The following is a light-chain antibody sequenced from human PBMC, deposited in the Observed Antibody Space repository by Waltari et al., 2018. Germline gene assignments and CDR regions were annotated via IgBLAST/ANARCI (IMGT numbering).Light chain of an antibody. V-gene: IGKV4-1*01. CDR3: QQYFSYPRT. Sequence: DIVMTQSPASLAVSLGDRATIHCKARHTVLYNYNKKNHLSWFQQKQGQPPKLLISWGSTRESGVPDRFSGSGSGTAFTLTISNLQAEDEAVYYCQQYFSYPRTFGLGTKVEI. CDR1: HTVLYNYNKKNH. CDR2: WGS. J-gene: IGKJ2*01.